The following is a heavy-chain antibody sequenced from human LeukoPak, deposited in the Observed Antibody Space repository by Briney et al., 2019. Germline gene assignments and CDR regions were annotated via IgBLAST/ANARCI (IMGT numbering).Heavy chain of an antibody. Sequence: GGSLRLSCAASGFTFSSYAMSWVRQAPGKGLEWVAAISDNGGGTYYADSVKGRFTIYRDNSKNTLYLQMNSLRVEDMAVYYCAKPSYYGSGSYGGFDYWGQGTLVTVSS. CDR2: ISDNGGGT. J-gene: IGHJ4*02. CDR3: AKPSYYGSGSYGGFDY. CDR1: GFTFSSYA. V-gene: IGHV3-23*01. D-gene: IGHD3-10*01.